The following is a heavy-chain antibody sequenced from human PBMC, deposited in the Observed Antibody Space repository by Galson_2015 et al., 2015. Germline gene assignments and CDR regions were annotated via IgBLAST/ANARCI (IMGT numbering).Heavy chain of an antibody. CDR3: ARPRGYSYGSGAFDI. Sequence: LRLSCAASGFPFSSYAMHWVRQAPGAGLEWVAVISYDGSNRYYADSVKGRFTISRDNSKNTLYLQMNSLRAEDTAVYYCARPRGYSYGSGAFDIWGQGTMVTVSS. V-gene: IGHV3-30-3*01. CDR1: GFPFSSYA. J-gene: IGHJ3*02. CDR2: ISYDGSNR. D-gene: IGHD5-18*01.